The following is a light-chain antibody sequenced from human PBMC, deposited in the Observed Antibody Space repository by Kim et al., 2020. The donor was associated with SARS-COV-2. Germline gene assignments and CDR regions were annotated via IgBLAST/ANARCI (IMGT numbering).Light chain of an antibody. J-gene: IGLJ1*01. V-gene: IGLV2-14*03. Sequence: GQSTTYACSGTNSDISGYNFDCWYQHNPGKAPRLIIYDVTERASGVSDRFSGSKAGNTASLTISGLQAEDEADYYCSSYTCSSTYVIGSGTKVTVL. CDR3: SSYTCSSTYV. CDR1: NSDISGYNF. CDR2: DVT.